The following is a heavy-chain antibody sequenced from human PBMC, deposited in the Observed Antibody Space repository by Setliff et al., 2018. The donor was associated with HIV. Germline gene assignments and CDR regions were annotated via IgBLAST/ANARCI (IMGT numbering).Heavy chain of an antibody. CDR3: VRRDGYKFDY. CDR2: IYPGDSDT. V-gene: IGHV5-51*01. CDR1: GNSFADFW. J-gene: IGHJ4*02. Sequence: GESLKISCHLSGNSFADFWIGWVRQMPGKGLEWMGIIYPGDSDTRYSPSFQGQVTISADKSISTAYLQWSSLKASDTAMYYCVRRDGYKFDYWGQGTLVTVSS. D-gene: IGHD5-12*01.